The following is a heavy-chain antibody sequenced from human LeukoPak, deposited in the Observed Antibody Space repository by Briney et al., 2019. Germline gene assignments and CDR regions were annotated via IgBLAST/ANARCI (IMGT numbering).Heavy chain of an antibody. D-gene: IGHD6-19*01. CDR3: ARVSDRIAVAGDY. CDR2: ISYDGSNK. CDR1: GFTFSSYA. V-gene: IGHV3-30-3*01. J-gene: IGHJ4*02. Sequence: GGSLRLSCAASGFTFSSYAMHWVRQAPGKGLEWVAVISYDGSNKYYADSVKGRFTISRDNSKNTLYLQMNSLRAEDTAVYYCARVSDRIAVAGDYWGQGTLVTASS.